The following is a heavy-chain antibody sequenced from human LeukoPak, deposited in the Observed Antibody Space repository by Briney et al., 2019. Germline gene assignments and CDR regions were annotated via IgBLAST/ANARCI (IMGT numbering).Heavy chain of an antibody. Sequence: PSETLSLTCAVYGGSFSGYYWSWIRQPPGKGLEWIGEINHSGSTNYSPSLKSRVTISVDTSKNQFSLKLSSVTAADTAVYYCARAPMVRGRLIDYWGQGTLVTVSS. V-gene: IGHV4-34*01. CDR3: ARAPMVRGRLIDY. CDR1: GGSFSGYY. J-gene: IGHJ4*02. D-gene: IGHD3-10*01. CDR2: INHSGST.